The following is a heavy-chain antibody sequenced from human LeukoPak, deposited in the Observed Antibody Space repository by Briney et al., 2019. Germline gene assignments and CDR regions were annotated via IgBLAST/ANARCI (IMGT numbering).Heavy chain of an antibody. V-gene: IGHV1-69*13. CDR3: AREVIGSGSYFDY. CDR1: GYTFTSYG. CDR2: IIPIFGTA. D-gene: IGHD3-10*01. Sequence: ASVKVSCKASGYTFTSYGISWVRQAPGQGLEWMGGIIPIFGTANYAQKFQGRVTITADESTSTAYMELSSLRSEDTAVYYCAREVIGSGSYFDYWGQGTLVTVSS. J-gene: IGHJ4*02.